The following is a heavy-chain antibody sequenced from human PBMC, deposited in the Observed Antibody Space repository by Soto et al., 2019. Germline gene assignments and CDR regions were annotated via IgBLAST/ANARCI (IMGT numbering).Heavy chain of an antibody. CDR2: ISGSVDNT. Sequence: GGSLRLSCAASGFTFSSYAMSWVRQAPGKGLEWVSGISGSVDNTYYADSVKGRFTISRGNSKNTLYLQMNSLRAEDTAVYYCAREDIVGARKYRGGFDYWGQGTLVTVSS. CDR1: GFTFSSYA. V-gene: IGHV3-23*01. D-gene: IGHD5-12*01. J-gene: IGHJ4*02. CDR3: AREDIVGARKYRGGFDY.